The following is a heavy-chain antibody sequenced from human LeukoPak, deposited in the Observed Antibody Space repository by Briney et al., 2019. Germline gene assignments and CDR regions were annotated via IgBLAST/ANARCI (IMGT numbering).Heavy chain of an antibody. J-gene: IGHJ4*02. D-gene: IGHD1-26*01. CDR1: GFTFSSYA. Sequence: GGSLRLSCAASGFTFSSYAMHWVRQAPGKGLEWVAVISYDGSIKYYADSVKGRFTISRDNAKNTLYLQMNSLRAEDTAVYYCARVLVGGTRGVDYWGQGTLVTVSS. V-gene: IGHV3-30-3*01. CDR3: ARVLVGGTRGVDY. CDR2: ISYDGSIK.